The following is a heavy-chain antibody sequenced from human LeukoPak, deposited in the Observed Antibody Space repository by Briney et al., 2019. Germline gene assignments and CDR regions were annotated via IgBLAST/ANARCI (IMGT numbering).Heavy chain of an antibody. CDR2: FNPSGGST. CDR1: GYTFTSYY. Sequence: ASVKVSCKASGYTFTSYYMHWVRQAPGQGLEWMGIFNPSGGSTSYAQKFQGRVTMTRDMSTSTVYMELSSLRSEDTAVYYCARDRYSIAGKGRTFDYWGQGTLVTVSS. D-gene: IGHD6-6*01. CDR3: ARDRYSIAGKGRTFDY. J-gene: IGHJ4*02. V-gene: IGHV1-46*01.